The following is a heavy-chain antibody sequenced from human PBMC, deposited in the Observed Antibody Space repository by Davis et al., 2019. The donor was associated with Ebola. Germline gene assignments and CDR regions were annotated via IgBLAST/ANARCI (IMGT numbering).Heavy chain of an antibody. V-gene: IGHV4-59*02. D-gene: IGHD4-17*01. Sequence: SETLSLTCTVSGGSVSNYYWSWIRQPPGKGLEWIGYIYYSGSTNYNPSLKSRVTISVDTSKNQFSLKLSSVTAADTAVYYCARKTTVTTGMDVWGQGTTVTVSS. CDR2: IYYSGST. J-gene: IGHJ6*02. CDR3: ARKTTVTTGMDV. CDR1: GGSVSNYY.